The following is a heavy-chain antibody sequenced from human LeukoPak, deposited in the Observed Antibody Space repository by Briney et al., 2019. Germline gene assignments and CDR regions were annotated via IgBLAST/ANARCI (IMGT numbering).Heavy chain of an antibody. D-gene: IGHD1-26*01. CDR2: ISSSSSYI. CDR1: GFTSSSYS. J-gene: IGHJ6*03. Sequence: GGPLRLSCAASGFTSSSYSMNWVRQAPGKGLEWVSSISSSSSYIYYADSVKGRFTISRDNARNSLYLQMNSLRAEDTAVYYCARDPYSGSYGNDYYYYMDVWGKGTTVTISS. V-gene: IGHV3-21*01. CDR3: ARDPYSGSYGNDYYYYMDV.